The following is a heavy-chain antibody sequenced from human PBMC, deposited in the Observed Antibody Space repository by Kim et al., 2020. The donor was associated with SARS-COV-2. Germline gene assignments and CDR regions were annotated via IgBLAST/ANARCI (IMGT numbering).Heavy chain of an antibody. CDR1: GFTFSSYW. D-gene: IGHD1-7*01. Sequence: GGSLRLSCAASGFTFSSYWMGWVRQAPGKGLEWVANIKEDGSEKYYVDSVKGRFTISRDNAKNSLYLQMNSLRVEDTAVYYCSRLGGGGNYPRERGGNNWFDPWGQGSLVTVSS. CDR3: SRLGGGGNYPRERGGNNWFDP. V-gene: IGHV3-7*01. CDR2: IKEDGSEK. J-gene: IGHJ5*02.